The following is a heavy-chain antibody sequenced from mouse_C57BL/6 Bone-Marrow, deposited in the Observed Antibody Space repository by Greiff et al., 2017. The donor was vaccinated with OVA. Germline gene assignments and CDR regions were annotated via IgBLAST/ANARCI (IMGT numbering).Heavy chain of an antibody. CDR3: ASPPRYDYDEGFAY. D-gene: IGHD2-4*01. J-gene: IGHJ3*01. CDR2: IYPRDGST. Sequence: QVQLQQSGPELVKPGASVKLSCKASGYTFTSYDINWVKQRPGQGLEWIGWIYPRDGSTKYNEKFKGKATLTVDTSSSTAYMELHSLTSEDSAVYFCASPPRYDYDEGFAYWGQGTLVTVSA. V-gene: IGHV1-85*01. CDR1: GYTFTSYD.